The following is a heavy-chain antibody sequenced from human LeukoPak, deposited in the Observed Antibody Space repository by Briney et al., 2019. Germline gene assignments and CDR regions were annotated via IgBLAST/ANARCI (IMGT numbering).Heavy chain of an antibody. V-gene: IGHV3-23*01. D-gene: IGHD1-26*01. CDR3: AKVGSYSEKGNWFDP. CDR2: ISGSGGST. CDR1: GFTFSSYA. J-gene: IGHJ5*02. Sequence: GGSLRLSCAASGFTFSSYAMSWVRQAPGKGLKWVSAISGSGGSTYYADSVKGRFTISRDNSKNTLYLQMNSLRAEDTAVYYCAKVGSYSEKGNWFDPWGQGTLVTVSS.